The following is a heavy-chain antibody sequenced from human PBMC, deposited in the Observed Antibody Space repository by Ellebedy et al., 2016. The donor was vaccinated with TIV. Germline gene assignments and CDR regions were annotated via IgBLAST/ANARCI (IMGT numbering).Heavy chain of an antibody. CDR3: ARDDVGSVTMGIADY. J-gene: IGHJ4*02. Sequence: ASVKVSXKASGYTFVNYGISWVRQAPGQGLEWMGWISAKNGDTNYAQKFQGRVTMTTDTSTRTAFLELRKLRPDDMAVYYCARDDVGSVTMGIADYWGQGTLLTVSS. CDR2: ISAKNGDT. CDR1: GYTFVNYG. V-gene: IGHV1-18*03. D-gene: IGHD3-10*01.